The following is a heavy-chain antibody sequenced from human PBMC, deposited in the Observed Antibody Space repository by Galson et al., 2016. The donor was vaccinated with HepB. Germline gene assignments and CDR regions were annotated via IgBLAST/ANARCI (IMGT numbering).Heavy chain of an antibody. V-gene: IGHV3-23*01. CDR2: ISGSGDII. D-gene: IGHD4/OR15-4a*01. Sequence: SLRLSCAASGFTFSSYAMTWVRQPPGKGLEWVSVISGSGDIIYYADSVKGRFTVSRDNSMHRVSLQMNSLRVEDTAMYYCPYLHDYGYFYPFDNWGQGTQVTVSS. J-gene: IGHJ4*02. CDR3: PYLHDYGYFYPFDN. CDR1: GFTFSSYA.